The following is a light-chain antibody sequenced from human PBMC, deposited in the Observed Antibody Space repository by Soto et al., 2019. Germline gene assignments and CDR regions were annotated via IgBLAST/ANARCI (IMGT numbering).Light chain of an antibody. CDR3: QQRSKWPT. V-gene: IGKV3-11*01. J-gene: IGKJ4*01. CDR1: QSVSGY. CDR2: DVS. Sequence: IVLTQSPATLSLSPGERATLSCRASQSVSGYLAWYHQKPGQAPRLLIYDVSKRATGIPARFSGSGSGTDFTLTISRLEAEDFAVYYCQQRSKWPTFGGGTKVEIK.